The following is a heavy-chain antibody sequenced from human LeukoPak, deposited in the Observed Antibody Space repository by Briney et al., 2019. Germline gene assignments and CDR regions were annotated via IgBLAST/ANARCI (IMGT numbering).Heavy chain of an antibody. Sequence: SVKVSCKASGGSFSDYSISWVRQAPGQGLEWMGRIIAILDTAHYAQKFQGRFTITADKSTTTVYIELNSLIFDDTAVYYCVRSGYDYDWFDPWGQGTLVTVSS. J-gene: IGHJ5*02. V-gene: IGHV1-69*08. CDR2: IIAILDTA. CDR1: GGSFSDYS. D-gene: IGHD5-12*01. CDR3: VRSGYDYDWFDP.